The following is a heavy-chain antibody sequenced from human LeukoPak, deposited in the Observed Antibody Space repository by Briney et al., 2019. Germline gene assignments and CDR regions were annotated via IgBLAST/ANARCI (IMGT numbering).Heavy chain of an antibody. CDR3: ARLGVVGAFDI. V-gene: IGHV3-48*01. CDR2: ISSSSSTI. J-gene: IGHJ3*02. D-gene: IGHD2-15*01. Sequence: GGSLRLSCAASGFTFSIYSMNWVRQAPGKGLEWVSYISSSSSTIYYADSVKGRFTISRDNAKNSLYLQMNSLRAEDTAVYYCARLGVVGAFDIWGQGTMVTVSS. CDR1: GFTFSIYS.